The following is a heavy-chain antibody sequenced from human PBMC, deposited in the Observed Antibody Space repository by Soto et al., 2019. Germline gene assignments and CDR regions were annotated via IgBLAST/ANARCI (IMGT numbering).Heavy chain of an antibody. CDR1: VYTFINYY. V-gene: IGHV1-2*02. CDR2: ISPKSGGT. CDR3: ARTKGYISDWDYFEL. Sequence: ASVKVSCKASVYTFINYYMHWFRQAPLQGFEWMVRISPKSGGTNYAQKFQGRVSMTWDTSLKKAYMELSILMSEDTAGYYCARTKGYISDWDYFELWGQGTQVTVSS. J-gene: IGHJ4*02. D-gene: IGHD2-21*02.